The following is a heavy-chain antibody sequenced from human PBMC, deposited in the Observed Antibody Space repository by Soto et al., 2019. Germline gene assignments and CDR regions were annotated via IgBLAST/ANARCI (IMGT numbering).Heavy chain of an antibody. D-gene: IGHD2-2*01. CDR3: ARGRNCSSTSCYSFSP. Sequence: QVQLQQWGAGLLKPSETLSLTCAVYGGSFSGYYWSWIRQPPGKGLEWIGEINHSGSTNYNPSLSSRVTISVDTSKNQFSLKLSSVTAADTAVYYCARGRNCSSTSCYSFSPWGQGTLVTVSS. V-gene: IGHV4-34*01. J-gene: IGHJ5*02. CDR2: INHSGST. CDR1: GGSFSGYY.